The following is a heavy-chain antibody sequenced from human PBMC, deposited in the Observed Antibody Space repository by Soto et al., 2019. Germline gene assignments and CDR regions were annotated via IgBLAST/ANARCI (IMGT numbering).Heavy chain of an antibody. Sequence: QLQLQESGPGLVKPSETLSLTCTVSGGSISSRSHYWGWIRQSPGKHLEWIGSSYYRGSTHYNPSIKTRVTISVDTSKNQVSLKVYSVTAAYTAVYYCATADGFGVVTPFFEYWGQGILFTVSS. J-gene: IGHJ4*02. D-gene: IGHD3-3*01. CDR2: SYYRGST. V-gene: IGHV4-39*01. CDR1: GGSISSRSHY. CDR3: ATADGFGVVTPFFEY.